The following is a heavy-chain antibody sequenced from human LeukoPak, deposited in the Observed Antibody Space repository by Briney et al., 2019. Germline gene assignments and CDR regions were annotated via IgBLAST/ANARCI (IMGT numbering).Heavy chain of an antibody. D-gene: IGHD5-18*01. V-gene: IGHV4-39*07. CDR1: GGSISSSSYY. CDR2: IYYSGST. Sequence: PSETLSLTCTVSGGSISSSSYYWGWIRQPPGKGLEWIGSIYYSGSTYYNPSLKSRVTISVDTSKNQFSLKLSSVTAADTAVYYCARLGPVDTALRSFDYWGQGTLVTVSS. J-gene: IGHJ4*02. CDR3: ARLGPVDTALRSFDY.